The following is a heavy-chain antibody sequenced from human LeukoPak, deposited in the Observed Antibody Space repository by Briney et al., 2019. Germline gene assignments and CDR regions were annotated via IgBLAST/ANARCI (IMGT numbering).Heavy chain of an antibody. D-gene: IGHD6-13*01. J-gene: IGHJ4*02. Sequence: SETLSLTCTVSGGSISSYYWSWIRQPPGKGLEWIGYIYYSGSTNYNPSLKSRVTISVDTSKNQFSLKLSSVTAADTAVYYCARVYSSSWYDPYYFDYWGQGTLVTVSS. CDR2: IYYSGST. CDR1: GGSISSYY. V-gene: IGHV4-59*01. CDR3: ARVYSSSWYDPYYFDY.